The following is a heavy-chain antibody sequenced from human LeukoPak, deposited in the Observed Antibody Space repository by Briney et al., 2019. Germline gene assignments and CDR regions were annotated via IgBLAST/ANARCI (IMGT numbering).Heavy chain of an antibody. J-gene: IGHJ4*02. D-gene: IGHD1-26*01. CDR2: INHSGST. V-gene: IGHV4-34*01. CDR3: ARGISGSYAWG. CDR1: GGSFSGYY. Sequence: PSETLSLTCAVYGGSFSGYYWSWIRQPPGKGLEWIGEINHSGSTNYNPSLKSRVTISVDTSKNQFSLKLSSVTAADTAVYYCARGISGSYAWGWGQGTLVTVSS.